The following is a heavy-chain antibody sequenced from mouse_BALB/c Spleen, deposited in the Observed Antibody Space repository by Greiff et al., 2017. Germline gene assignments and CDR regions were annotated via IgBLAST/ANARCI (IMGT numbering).Heavy chain of an antibody. Sequence: EVQLVESGGGLVKPGGSLKLSCAASVFTFSSYAMSWVRQTPDKRLACVASISSGGSTYYPDSVKGRFTISRDNARNILYLQMSSLRSKDTAMYYWARIYYDSMDYWGQGTSVTVSS. CDR3: ARIYYDSMDY. J-gene: IGHJ4*01. CDR2: ISSGGST. V-gene: IGHV5-6-5*01. D-gene: IGHD2-4*01. CDR1: VFTFSSYA.